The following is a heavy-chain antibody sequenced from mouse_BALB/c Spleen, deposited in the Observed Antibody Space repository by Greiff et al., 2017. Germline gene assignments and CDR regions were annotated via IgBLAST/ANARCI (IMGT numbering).Heavy chain of an antibody. CDR2: IWSGGST. J-gene: IGHJ4*01. V-gene: IGHV2-2*02. D-gene: IGHD2-1*01. CDR1: GFSLTSYG. CDR3: ARNDYGNRYYYAMDY. Sequence: VKLMESGPGLVQPSQSLSITCTVSGFSLTSYGVHWVRQSPGKGLEWLGVIWSGGSTDYNAAFISRLSISKDNSKSQVFFKMNSLQANDTAIYYCARNDYGNRYYYAMDYWGQGTSVTVSS.